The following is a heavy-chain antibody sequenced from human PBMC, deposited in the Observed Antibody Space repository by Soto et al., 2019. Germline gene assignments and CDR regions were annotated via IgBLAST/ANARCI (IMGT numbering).Heavy chain of an antibody. D-gene: IGHD3-3*01. V-gene: IGHV4-59*01. CDR2: IYYSGST. Sequence: SETLSLTCTVSGGSISSYYWSWIRQPPGKGLEWIGYIYYSGSTNYNLSLKSRVTISVDTSKNQFSLKLSSVTAADTAVYYCARWDVLRFLEWPTGWFDPWGQGTLVTVSS. CDR3: ARWDVLRFLEWPTGWFDP. J-gene: IGHJ5*02. CDR1: GGSISSYY.